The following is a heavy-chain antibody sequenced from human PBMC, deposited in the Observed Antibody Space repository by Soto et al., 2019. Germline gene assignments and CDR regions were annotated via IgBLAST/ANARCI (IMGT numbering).Heavy chain of an antibody. CDR2: TYYRSKWYN. CDR1: GYSVSSNSAA. J-gene: IGHJ4*02. V-gene: IGHV6-1*01. CDR3: AKDFTPDGYWDFDY. Sequence: SQTLSLTCAISGYSVSSNSAAWNWIRQSPSRGLEWLGRTYYRSKWYNDYAVSVKSRITINPDTSKNQFSLQLNSVTPEDTAVYYCAKDFTPDGYWDFDYWGQGTLVTVSS. D-gene: IGHD4-17*01.